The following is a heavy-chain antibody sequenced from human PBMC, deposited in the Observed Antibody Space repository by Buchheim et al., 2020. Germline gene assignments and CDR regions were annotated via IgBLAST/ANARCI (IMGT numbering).Heavy chain of an antibody. V-gene: IGHV3-48*02. Sequence: EVQLVESGGGLVQPGGSLRLSCAASGFTFSSYSMNWVRQAPGKGLEWVSYISSSSSTIYYADSVRGRFTISRDNAKNSLYLQMNSLRDEDTAVYYCARDPSARTFGLLVYFDYWGQGTL. CDR3: ARDPSARTFGLLVYFDY. CDR1: GFTFSSYS. CDR2: ISSSSSTI. D-gene: IGHD3-10*01. J-gene: IGHJ4*02.